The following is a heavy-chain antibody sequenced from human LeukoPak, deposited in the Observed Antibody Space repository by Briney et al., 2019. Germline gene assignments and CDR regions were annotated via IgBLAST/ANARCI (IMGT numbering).Heavy chain of an antibody. CDR3: ARATMFGDYFDY. CDR1: GGSISSGSYY. V-gene: IGHV4-61*02. Sequence: SETLSLTCTVSGGSISSGSYYWSWIRQPAGKGREWIGRIYTSGSTNYNPSLKSRVTISVDTSKDQFSLKLSSVTAADTAVYYCARATMFGDYFDYWGQGTLVTVSS. CDR2: IYTSGST. D-gene: IGHD3-10*02. J-gene: IGHJ4*02.